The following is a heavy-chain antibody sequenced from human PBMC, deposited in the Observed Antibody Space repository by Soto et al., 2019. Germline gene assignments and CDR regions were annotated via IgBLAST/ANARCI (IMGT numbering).Heavy chain of an antibody. J-gene: IGHJ3*02. V-gene: IGHV4-4*02. CDR1: GASIGTSNW. CDR3: ARHGITGSYYDAFDI. D-gene: IGHD1-26*01. CDR2: IHDSGDI. Sequence: ETLSLTCAVSGASIGTSNWWSWVRQSPGKGPEWIGEIHDSGDIMYNPSLQSRLTLFVDTSKNQFSLKLSSVTAADTAVYYCARHGITGSYYDAFDIWGQGTMVTVSS.